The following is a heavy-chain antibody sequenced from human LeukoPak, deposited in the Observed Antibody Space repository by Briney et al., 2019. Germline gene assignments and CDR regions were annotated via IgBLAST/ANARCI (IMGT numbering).Heavy chain of an antibody. Sequence: SETLSLMCTLSGGSLSICSICSGWIRQPPGKGLEWIGSIYYSGSTYYNPSLKSRVTISVDTSKNQFSVKLSSVTAADTAVYDCERQDYGGHAYWGQGTLVSVSS. V-gene: IGHV4-39*01. CDR3: ERQDYGGHAY. J-gene: IGHJ4*02. CDR2: IYYSGST. CDR1: GGSLSICSIC. D-gene: IGHD4-17*01.